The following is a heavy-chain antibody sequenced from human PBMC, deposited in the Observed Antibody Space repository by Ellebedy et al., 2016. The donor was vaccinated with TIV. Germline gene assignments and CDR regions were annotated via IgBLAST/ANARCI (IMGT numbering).Heavy chain of an antibody. D-gene: IGHD5-24*01. J-gene: IGHJ4*02. V-gene: IGHV1-24*01. CDR2: FDPEDDET. Sequence: ASVKVSCXVSGHTLTELSMHWVRQAPGRGLEWMGSFDPEDDETIYAQKFQGRVTMTEDTSTDTAYMELASLTSEDTAVYYCARCPRGNATKDYWGQGTLVTVSS. CDR1: GHTLTELS. CDR3: ARCPRGNATKDY.